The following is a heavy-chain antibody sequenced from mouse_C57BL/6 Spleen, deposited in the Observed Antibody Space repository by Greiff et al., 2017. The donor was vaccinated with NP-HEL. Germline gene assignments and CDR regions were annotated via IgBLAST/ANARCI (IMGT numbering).Heavy chain of an antibody. Sequence: VQLQQSGPELVKPGASVKISCKASGYTFTDYYMNWVKQSHGKSLEWIGDINPNNGGTSYNQKFKGKATLTVDKSSSTAYMELRGLTSEDSAVYYCARYPSYYYGSSYYFDYWGQGTTLTVSS. CDR3: ARYPSYYYGSSYYFDY. J-gene: IGHJ2*01. V-gene: IGHV1-26*01. CDR2: INPNNGGT. CDR1: GYTFTDYY. D-gene: IGHD1-1*01.